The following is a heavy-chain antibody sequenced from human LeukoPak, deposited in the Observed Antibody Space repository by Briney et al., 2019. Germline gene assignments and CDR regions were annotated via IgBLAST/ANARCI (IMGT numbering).Heavy chain of an antibody. J-gene: IGHJ4*02. D-gene: IGHD2-15*01. CDR1: GGSFSGYY. Sequence: PSETLSLTCAVYGGSFSGYYWSWIRQPPGKGLEWIGEIDHSGSTNYNPSLKSRVTISVDTSKNQFSLKLSSVTAADTAVYYCAREDDLFDYWGQGTLVTVSS. CDR3: AREDDLFDY. V-gene: IGHV4-34*01. CDR2: IDHSGST.